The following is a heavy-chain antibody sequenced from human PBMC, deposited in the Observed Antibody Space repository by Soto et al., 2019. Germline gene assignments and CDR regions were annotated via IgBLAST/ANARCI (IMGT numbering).Heavy chain of an antibody. CDR1: GYRFSSFW. CDR3: ARHGHSSSWYPDH. Sequence: PGESLKISCQASGYRFSSFWIGWVRQMPGKGLEWMGIAQPGHSDTRYSPSFQGHVTISADESTNTAYLQWSSLRASDTAMYFCARHGHSSSWYPDHWGQGTLVTSPQ. J-gene: IGHJ4*02. V-gene: IGHV5-51*01. CDR2: AQPGHSDT. D-gene: IGHD6-13*01.